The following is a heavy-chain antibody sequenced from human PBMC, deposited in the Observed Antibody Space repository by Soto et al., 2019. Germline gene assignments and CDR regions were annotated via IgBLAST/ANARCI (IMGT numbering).Heavy chain of an antibody. CDR3: ARSGHSFGGVI. Sequence: SETLSLTCTVSGASMNNYYGSWIRQPPGKGLEYIGYIFYSGTADFNPSLRSRVTMSVDSSNNQFSLKLRSVTAADTAVYYCARSGHSFGGVIWGQGILVTVSS. V-gene: IGHV4-59*01. J-gene: IGHJ4*02. CDR1: GASMNNYY. CDR2: IFYSGTA. D-gene: IGHD3-16*01.